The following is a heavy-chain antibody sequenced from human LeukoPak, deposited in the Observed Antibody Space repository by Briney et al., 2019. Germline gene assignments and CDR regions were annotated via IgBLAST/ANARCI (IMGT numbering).Heavy chain of an antibody. V-gene: IGHV3-23*01. J-gene: IGHJ4*02. Sequence: GGSLRLSCAASGLTFSSYAMSWVRQAPGKGLEWVSAISGSGGSTYYADSVKGRFTISRDNSRNTLYLQMNSLRAEDTAVYYCAKHTIVGATTGYFDYWGQGTLVTVSS. CDR1: GLTFSSYA. CDR2: ISGSGGST. D-gene: IGHD1-26*01. CDR3: AKHTIVGATTGYFDY.